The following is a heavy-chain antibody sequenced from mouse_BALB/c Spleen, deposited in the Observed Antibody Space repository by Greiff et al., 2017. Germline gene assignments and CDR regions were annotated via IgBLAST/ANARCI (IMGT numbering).Heavy chain of an antibody. CDR2: ISYDGSN. D-gene: IGHD2-12*01. J-gene: IGHJ2*01. Sequence: EVQLQESGPGLVKPSQSLSLTCSVTGYSITSGYYGNWLRQFPGYKLEWMGYISYDGSNNYNPSLKNRISITRDTCKNQFFRKLNPETTNDTATYYCTKSKGRQVAPYYFDYWGQGTTLTVSS. CDR1: GYSITSGYY. CDR3: TKSKGRQVAPYYFDY. V-gene: IGHV3-6*02.